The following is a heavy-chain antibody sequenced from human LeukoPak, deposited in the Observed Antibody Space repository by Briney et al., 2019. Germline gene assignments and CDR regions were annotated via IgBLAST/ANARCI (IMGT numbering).Heavy chain of an antibody. CDR2: IYYSGST. J-gene: IGHJ4*02. D-gene: IGHD6-13*01. CDR1: GGSISSGGYY. V-gene: IGHV4-31*03. CDR3: ARATRARIAAAGVLDY. Sequence: SQTLSLTCTVSGGSISSGGYYWSWIRQHPGKGLEWNGYIYYSGSTYYNPSLKSRVTISVDTSKNQFSLKLSSVTAADTAVYYCARATRARIAAAGVLDYWGQGTLVTVSS.